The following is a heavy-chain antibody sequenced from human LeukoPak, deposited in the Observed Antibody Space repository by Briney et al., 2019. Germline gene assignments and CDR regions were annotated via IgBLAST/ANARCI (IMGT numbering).Heavy chain of an antibody. CDR1: GFSISTSGVG. V-gene: IGHV2-5*02. D-gene: IGHD6-19*01. CDR2: IYWDDDK. Sequence: SGPTLVKPTQTLTLTCTFSGFSISTSGVGVGWIRQPPGKVLEWLALIYWDDDKRYSPSPKSRLTITKDTSKNQVVLTMTNMDPVDTATYYCAHRGGYSSGWYLPDYYFDYWGQGTLVTVSS. J-gene: IGHJ4*02. CDR3: AHRGGYSSGWYLPDYYFDY.